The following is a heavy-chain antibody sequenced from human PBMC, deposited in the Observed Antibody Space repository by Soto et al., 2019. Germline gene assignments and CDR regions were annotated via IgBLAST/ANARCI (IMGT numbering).Heavy chain of an antibody. J-gene: IGHJ1*01. CDR3: ARDKPTKSAEYFQH. CDR1: GFTFSSYG. CDR2: IWYDGSNK. V-gene: IGHV3-33*01. Sequence: GGSLRLSCAASGFTFSSYGMHWVRQAPGKGLEWVAVIWYDGSNKYYADSVKGRFTISRDNSKNTLYLQMNSLRAEDTAVYYCARDKPTKSAEYFQHWGQGTLVTVSS.